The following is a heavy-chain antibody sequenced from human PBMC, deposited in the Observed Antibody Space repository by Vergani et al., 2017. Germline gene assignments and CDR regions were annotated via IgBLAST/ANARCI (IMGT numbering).Heavy chain of an antibody. D-gene: IGHD2-2*01. CDR2: ISSSGSTI. Sequence: QVQLVESGGGLVKPGGSLRLSCAASGFTFSDYYMSWIRQAPGKGLEWVSYISSSGSTIYYADPVKGRFTIARDNAKNSLYLQMNSLRAEDTAVYYCANGVPAAIFYSYYYMDVWGKGTTVTVSS. V-gene: IGHV3-11*01. CDR1: GFTFSDYY. J-gene: IGHJ6*03. CDR3: ANGVPAAIFYSYYYMDV.